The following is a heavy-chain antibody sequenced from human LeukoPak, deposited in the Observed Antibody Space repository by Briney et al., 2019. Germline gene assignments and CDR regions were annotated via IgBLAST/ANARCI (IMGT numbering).Heavy chain of an antibody. CDR1: GGSISSSSYY. V-gene: IGHV4-39*07. CDR3: ARDLGYSSGWWGDY. J-gene: IGHJ4*02. D-gene: IGHD6-19*01. CDR2: IYTSGST. Sequence: SETLSLTCTVSGGSISSSSYYWGWIRQPPGKGLEWIGRIYTSGSTNYNPSLKSRATMSVDTSKNQFSLKLSSVTAADTAVYYCARDLGYSSGWWGDYWGQGTLVTVSS.